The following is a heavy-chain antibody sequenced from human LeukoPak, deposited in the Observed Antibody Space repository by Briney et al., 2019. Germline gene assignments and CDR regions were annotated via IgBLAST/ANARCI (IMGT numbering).Heavy chain of an antibody. V-gene: IGHV4-39*01. Sequence: SETLSLTCTVSGGSISSSSYYWGWIRQPPGKGLEWIGSIYYSGSTYYNPSLKSRVTISVDTSKNQFSLKLSSVTAADTAVYYCARVLSWFDPWGQGTLVTVSS. CDR3: ARVLSWFDP. J-gene: IGHJ5*02. CDR1: GGSISSSSYY. CDR2: IYYSGST.